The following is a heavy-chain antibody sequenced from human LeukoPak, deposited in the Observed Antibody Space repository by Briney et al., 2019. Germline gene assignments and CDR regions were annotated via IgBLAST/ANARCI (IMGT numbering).Heavy chain of an antibody. CDR2: IASDGSTE. J-gene: IGHJ4*02. CDR1: GFTFSNYA. V-gene: IGHV3-30-3*01. Sequence: PGGSLRLSCAASGFTFSNYAMHWVRHAPGRGLERVARIASDGSTEYYTDSVKGQFTISRDNSRNTVSLQMNSLRVEDTAVYYCARDGDYSSGYGKDYWGQGTLVTVSS. D-gene: IGHD3-22*01. CDR3: ARDGDYSSGYGKDY.